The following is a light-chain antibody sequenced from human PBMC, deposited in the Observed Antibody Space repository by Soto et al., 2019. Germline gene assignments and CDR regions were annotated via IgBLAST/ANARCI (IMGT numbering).Light chain of an antibody. J-gene: IGLJ2*01. CDR1: SSDIGAYNF. CDR2: DAN. CDR3: TSWTTSTTMI. Sequence: QSALTQPASVSGSPGQSITISCTGTSSDIGAYNFVSWYQQHPGKAPKLMLYDANIRPSGVSNRFSDSKSGNTASLTISGLQAEDEADYYCTSWTTSTTMIFGGGTKVTVL. V-gene: IGLV2-14*03.